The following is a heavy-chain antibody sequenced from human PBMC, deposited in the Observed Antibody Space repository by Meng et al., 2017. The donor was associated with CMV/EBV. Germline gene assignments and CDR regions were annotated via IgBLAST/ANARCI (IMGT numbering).Heavy chain of an antibody. D-gene: IGHD6-6*01. CDR3: TTGGVIGGEYSSY. Sequence: GESLKISCAASGFTFSNAWMSWVRQVPGKGLEWVGRIKSKTDGGTTDYAAPVKGRFTISRDDSKNTLYLQMNSLKTEDTAVYYCTTGGVIGGEYSSYWGQGTLVTVSS. CDR1: GFTFSNAW. CDR2: IKSKTDGGTT. V-gene: IGHV3-15*01. J-gene: IGHJ4*02.